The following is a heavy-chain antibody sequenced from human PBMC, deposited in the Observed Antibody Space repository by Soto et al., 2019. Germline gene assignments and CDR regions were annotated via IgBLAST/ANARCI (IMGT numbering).Heavy chain of an antibody. CDR2: ISGGGGST. V-gene: IGHV3-23*01. Sequence: GGSLRLSCAASGFTFSTYAMSWVRQAPGKGLEWVSVISGGGGSTYYADSVKGRFTISRDNSKNTLYLDMNSLRAEDTAIYYCAKDGYTSSWYRDYSHYWGQGTLVTVSS. J-gene: IGHJ4*02. CDR3: AKDGYTSSWYRDYSHY. D-gene: IGHD6-13*01. CDR1: GFTFSTYA.